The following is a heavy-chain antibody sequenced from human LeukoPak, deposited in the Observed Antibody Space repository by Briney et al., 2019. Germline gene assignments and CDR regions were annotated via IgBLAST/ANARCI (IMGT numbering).Heavy chain of an antibody. Sequence: ASVKVSCKASGYSFTSYGITWVRQAPGQGLEWMGWISAYNGNTNYAQKVQGRVTMTTDTSTSTAYMEPRSLRSDDTAVYYCARGSGYIFLDYWGQGTLVTVSS. V-gene: IGHV1-18*01. CDR2: ISAYNGNT. J-gene: IGHJ4*02. D-gene: IGHD5-18*01. CDR3: ARGSGYIFLDY. CDR1: GYSFTSYG.